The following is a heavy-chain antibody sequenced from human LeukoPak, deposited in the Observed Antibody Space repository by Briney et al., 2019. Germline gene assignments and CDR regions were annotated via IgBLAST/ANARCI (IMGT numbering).Heavy chain of an antibody. Sequence: SETLSLTCAVYGGSFSGYYWSWIRQPPGKGLEWIGEINHSGNTNYNPSLKSRVTISVDTSKNQFSLKLSSVTAADTAVYYCARDVGAARSLGYFDYWGQGTLVTVSS. CDR1: GGSFSGYY. D-gene: IGHD6-6*01. CDR2: INHSGNT. CDR3: ARDVGAARSLGYFDY. J-gene: IGHJ4*02. V-gene: IGHV4-34*01.